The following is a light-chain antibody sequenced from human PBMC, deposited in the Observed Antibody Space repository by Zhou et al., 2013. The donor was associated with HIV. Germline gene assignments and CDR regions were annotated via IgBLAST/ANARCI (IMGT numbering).Light chain of an antibody. V-gene: IGKV1-8*01. CDR2: AAS. CDR1: QDISTY. J-gene: IGKJ4*01. Sequence: IRMTQSPSSFSASTGDRVTVSCRASQDISTYVAWYQQKLGKTPRLLIYAASTLQSGVPSRFSGTGSGTDFTLTISSLQPEDFATYYCQQSYSRITFGGGTKVEIK. CDR3: QQSYSRIT.